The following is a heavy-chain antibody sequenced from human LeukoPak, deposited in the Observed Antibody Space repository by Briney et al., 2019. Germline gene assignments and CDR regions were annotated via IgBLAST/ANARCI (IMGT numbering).Heavy chain of an antibody. CDR3: ARAPRYNWNTNTLNWFDP. CDR2: IYYSGST. Sequence: SETLSLTCTVSGGSISSYYWSWIRQPPGKGLEWIGYIYYSGSTNYNPSLKSRVTISVDTSKNQFSLKLSSVTAADTAVYYCARAPRYNWNTNTLNWFDPWGQGTLVTVSS. CDR1: GGSISSYY. V-gene: IGHV4-59*01. J-gene: IGHJ5*02. D-gene: IGHD1/OR15-1a*01.